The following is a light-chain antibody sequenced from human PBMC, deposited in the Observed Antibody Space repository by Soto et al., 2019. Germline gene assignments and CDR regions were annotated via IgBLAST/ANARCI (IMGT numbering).Light chain of an antibody. CDR1: SSDVGSHDL. J-gene: IGLJ1*01. V-gene: IGLV2-14*02. Sequence: QSVLTQPASVSGSPGQSIAISCTGTSSDVGSHDLVSWYQQQSGKVPKLIIYDVSSRPSGVSNRFSGSKSGNTASLTISGLQAEDEADYYCSSFTSTTTYVFGTGTKFTVL. CDR3: SSFTSTTTYV. CDR2: DVS.